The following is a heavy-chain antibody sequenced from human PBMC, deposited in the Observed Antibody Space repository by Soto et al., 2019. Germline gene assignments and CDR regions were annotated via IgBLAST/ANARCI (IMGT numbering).Heavy chain of an antibody. CDR2: IIPIFGKA. J-gene: IGHJ4*02. V-gene: IGHV1-69*13. CDR1: GYTFTSYA. D-gene: IGHD3-22*01. Sequence: SVKVSCKASGYTFTSYAMHWVRQAPGQRFEWMGGIIPIFGKAKYAQKFQGRVTITADESTSTAYMELSSLRSEDTAVYYCARGYYDSSGYYFYYFDYWGQGTLVTVSS. CDR3: ARGYYDSSGYYFYYFDY.